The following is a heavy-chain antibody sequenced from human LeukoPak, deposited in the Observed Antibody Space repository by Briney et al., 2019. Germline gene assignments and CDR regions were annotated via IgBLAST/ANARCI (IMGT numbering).Heavy chain of an antibody. D-gene: IGHD3-10*01. V-gene: IGHV3-21*01. CDR2: ISSSSSYI. Sequence: GVSLRLSCAASGFTFSSYSMNWVRQAPGKGLEWVSSISSSSSYIQYADSVKRRFTISRDNAKNSLYLQMNSLRAEDTAVYYCARSLDVTTGSYLFDYWGQGTLVTVSS. CDR1: GFTFSSYS. J-gene: IGHJ4*02. CDR3: ARSLDVTTGSYLFDY.